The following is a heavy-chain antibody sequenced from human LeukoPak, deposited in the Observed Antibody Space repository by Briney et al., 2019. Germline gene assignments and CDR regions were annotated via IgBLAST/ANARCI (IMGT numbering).Heavy chain of an antibody. J-gene: IGHJ4*02. V-gene: IGHV4-34*01. Sequence: PSETLSLTCAVYGGSFSGYYWSWIRQPSGKGLEWIGEINHSGSTNYNPSLKSRVTISVDTSKNQFSLKLSSVTAADTAVYYCARGYSSGWYRGGFGYWGQGTLVTVSS. D-gene: IGHD6-19*01. CDR2: INHSGST. CDR1: GGSFSGYY. CDR3: ARGYSSGWYRGGFGY.